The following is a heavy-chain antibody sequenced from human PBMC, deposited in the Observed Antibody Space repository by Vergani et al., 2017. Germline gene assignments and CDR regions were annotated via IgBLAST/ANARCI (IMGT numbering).Heavy chain of an antibody. D-gene: IGHD3-9*01. CDR1: GFSIDNGYY. Sequence: QVQLQESGPGLVKPSETLSLTCAVSGFSIDNGYYWDWIRQPPGKGLEWIGSIYRTGRTHFNPSLKSRVTISVDTSNNHFSLRLNSLTAADTAVYYCARLSGIVYDIFSGTQYFFDFWGQGTRVTVSS. CDR3: ARLSGIVYDIFSGTQYFFDF. CDR2: IYRTGRT. V-gene: IGHV4-38-2*01. J-gene: IGHJ4*02.